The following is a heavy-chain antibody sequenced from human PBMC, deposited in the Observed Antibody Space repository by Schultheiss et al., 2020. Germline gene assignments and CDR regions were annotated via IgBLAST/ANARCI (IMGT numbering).Heavy chain of an antibody. CDR3: ARVGSQDAIDI. V-gene: IGHV4-31*03. CDR2: IYYSGST. Sequence: SETLSLTCTVSGGSISSGGYYWSWIRQHPGKGLEWIGYIYYSGSTYYNPSLKSRVTISVDTSKNQFSLKLSSVTAADTAVYYCARVGSQDAIDIWGQGTMVTVSS. J-gene: IGHJ3*02. CDR1: GGSISSGGYY.